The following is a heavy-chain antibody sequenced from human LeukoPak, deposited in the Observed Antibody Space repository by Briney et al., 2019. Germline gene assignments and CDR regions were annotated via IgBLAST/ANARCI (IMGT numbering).Heavy chain of an antibody. Sequence: SETLSLTCTVSGGSISSSSYYWGWIRQPPGKGLEWIGSIYYSGSTYYNPSLKSRVTISVDTSKNQFSLKLSSVTAADTAVYYCARGDNWNYSYNWFDPWGQGTLVTVSS. D-gene: IGHD1-7*01. V-gene: IGHV4-39*01. CDR2: IYYSGST. J-gene: IGHJ5*02. CDR1: GGSISSSSYY. CDR3: ARGDNWNYSYNWFDP.